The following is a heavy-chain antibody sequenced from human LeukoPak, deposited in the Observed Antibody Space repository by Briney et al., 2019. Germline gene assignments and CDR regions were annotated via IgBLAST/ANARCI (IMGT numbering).Heavy chain of an antibody. D-gene: IGHD2-15*01. J-gene: IGHJ6*03. CDR2: INHSGST. CDR1: GGSFSGYY. V-gene: IGHV4-34*01. CDR3: ARDGCGGSCFHYYYYYMDV. Sequence: SETLSLTCAVYGGSFSGYYWSWIRQPPGKGLEWIGGINHSGSTNYNPSLKSRVTISVDTSKNQFSLKLSSVTAADTAVYYCARDGCGGSCFHYYYYYMDVWGKGTTVTISS.